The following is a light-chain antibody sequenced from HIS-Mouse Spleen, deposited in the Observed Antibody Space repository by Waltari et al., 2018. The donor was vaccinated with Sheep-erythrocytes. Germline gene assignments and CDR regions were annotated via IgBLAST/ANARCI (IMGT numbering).Light chain of an antibody. J-gene: IGLJ3*02. CDR3: QAWDSSSWV. Sequence: QSALTQPASVSGSPGQSITISCTGTSSDVGGYNYVSWYQQHPGKAPKLMIYDVSKRPSGVPDRFSGSKSGNTATLTISGTQAMDEADYYCQAWDSSSWVFGGGTKLTVL. V-gene: IGLV2-14*01. CDR2: DVS. CDR1: SSDVGGYNY.